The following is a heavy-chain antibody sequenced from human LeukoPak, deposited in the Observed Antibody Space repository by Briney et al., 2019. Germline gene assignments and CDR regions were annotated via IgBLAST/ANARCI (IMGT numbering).Heavy chain of an antibody. CDR3: ARGGVPGGFDI. Sequence: GGSLWLSCAASGFTFSSYWMHWVRQAPGKGLVWVSHISSDGSTTSYADSVKGRFTISRDNAKNTLYLQMTTLRAEDTALYYCARGGVPGGFDICGQGTMLSVSS. V-gene: IGHV3-74*01. D-gene: IGHD2-8*02. CDR1: GFTFSSYW. J-gene: IGHJ3*02. CDR2: ISSDGSTT.